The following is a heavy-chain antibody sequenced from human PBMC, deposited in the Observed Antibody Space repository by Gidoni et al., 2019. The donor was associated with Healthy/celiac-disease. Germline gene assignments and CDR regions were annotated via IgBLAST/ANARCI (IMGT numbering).Heavy chain of an antibody. CDR1: GFTFSGSA. V-gene: IGHV3-73*02. D-gene: IGHD6-19*01. Sequence: EVQLVESGGGLVQPGGSLKLSCAASGFTFSGSAMHWVRQASGKGLEWVGRIRSKANSYATAYAASVKGRFTISRDDSKNTAYLQMNSLKTEDTAVYYCTRRLQHDSSGWYPPGLGYWGQGTLVTVSS. CDR3: TRRLQHDSSGWYPPGLGY. CDR2: IRSKANSYAT. J-gene: IGHJ4*02.